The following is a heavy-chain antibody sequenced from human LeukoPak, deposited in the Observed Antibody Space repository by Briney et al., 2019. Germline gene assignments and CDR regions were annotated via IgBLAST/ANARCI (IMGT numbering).Heavy chain of an antibody. Sequence: GGSLRLSCAASRFTFSSYAMSWVRQAPGKGLEWVSAISGSGGSTYYADSVKGRFTISRDNSKNTLYLQMNSLRAEDTAVYYCAKGSSSRKLFDYWGQGTLVTVSS. CDR2: ISGSGGST. J-gene: IGHJ4*02. CDR1: RFTFSSYA. V-gene: IGHV3-23*01. CDR3: AKGSSSRKLFDY. D-gene: IGHD6-6*01.